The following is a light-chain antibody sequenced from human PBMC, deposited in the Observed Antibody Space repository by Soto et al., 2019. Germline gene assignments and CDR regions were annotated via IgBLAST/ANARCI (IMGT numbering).Light chain of an antibody. V-gene: IGLV1-44*01. CDR2: GND. CDR1: HSNIASNT. CDR3: SAWDDSLNVLL. J-gene: IGLJ2*01. Sequence: QSALTQLPSASETPGQRVTISCSGSHSNIASNTVSWYQQFPGVAPKLLIYGNDHRPSGVPDRFSASKSGTSASLAISGLQSEDEADYYCSAWDDSLNVLLFGGGTKLTVL.